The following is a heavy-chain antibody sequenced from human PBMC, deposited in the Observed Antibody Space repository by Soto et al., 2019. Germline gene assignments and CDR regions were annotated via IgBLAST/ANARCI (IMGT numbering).Heavy chain of an antibody. V-gene: IGHV4-39*01. CDR2: IYYSGST. D-gene: IGHD6-13*01. Sequence: PSATLSLTCTVSGGSISSSSYYWGWIRQPPGKGLEWIGSIYYSGSTYYNPSLKSRVTISVDTSKNQFSLKLSSVTAADTAVYYCARLGIAAAGRLYYFDYWGQGTLVTVSS. J-gene: IGHJ4*02. CDR1: GGSISSSSYY. CDR3: ARLGIAAAGRLYYFDY.